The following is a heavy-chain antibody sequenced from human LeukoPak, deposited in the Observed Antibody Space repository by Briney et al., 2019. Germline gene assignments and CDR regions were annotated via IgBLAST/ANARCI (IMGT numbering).Heavy chain of an antibody. Sequence: GGSLRLSCAASGFTVSSNYMSWVRQAPGKGLEWVSVIYSGGSTYYADSVKGGFTISRDNSKNTLYLQMNSLRAEDTAVYYCARDRHSSSFFDYWGQGTLVTVSS. CDR2: IYSGGST. D-gene: IGHD6-6*01. CDR3: ARDRHSSSFFDY. V-gene: IGHV3-66*01. J-gene: IGHJ4*02. CDR1: GFTVSSNY.